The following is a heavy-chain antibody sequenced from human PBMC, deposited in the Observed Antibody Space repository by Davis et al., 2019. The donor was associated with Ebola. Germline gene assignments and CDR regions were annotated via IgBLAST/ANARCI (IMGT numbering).Heavy chain of an antibody. J-gene: IGHJ6*04. D-gene: IGHD3-10*01. Sequence: HTGGSLRLSCAASGFTFSSYWMHWVRQAPGKGLVWVSRINSDGSSTSYADSVKGRFTISRDNAKNTLYLQMNSLRAEDTAVCYCARVGKVYYYGMDVWGKGTTVTVSS. V-gene: IGHV3-74*01. CDR2: INSDGSST. CDR1: GFTFSSYW. CDR3: ARVGKVYYYGMDV.